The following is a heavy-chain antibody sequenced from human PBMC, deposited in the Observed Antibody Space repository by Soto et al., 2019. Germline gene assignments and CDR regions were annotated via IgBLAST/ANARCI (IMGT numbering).Heavy chain of an antibody. V-gene: IGHV3-23*01. J-gene: IGHJ5*02. Sequence: EGQLLESGGGLVQPGGSLRLSCAASGFTFTTYAMAWVRQAPGKGLEWVSYISGSGGRTNYADSVKGRFTISRDNSKNTLYLQMSTLRPADTAVYHCTKDLKSGSAATWFDPWGQGTLVTVSS. CDR2: ISGSGGRT. CDR3: TKDLKSGSAATWFDP. CDR1: GFTFTTYA. D-gene: IGHD2-15*01.